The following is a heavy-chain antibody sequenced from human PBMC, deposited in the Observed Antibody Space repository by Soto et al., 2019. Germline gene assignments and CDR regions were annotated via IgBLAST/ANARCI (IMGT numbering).Heavy chain of an antibody. CDR2: ISRSDGST. V-gene: IGHV3-23*01. CDR1: GFTFSSYA. CDR3: ARDGLRFFPFDY. J-gene: IGHJ4*02. D-gene: IGHD3-3*01. Sequence: GGSLRLSCAASGFTFSSYAMSWVRQAPGKGLEWVSAISRSDGSTYYADSVRGRFTVSRDSSKNTVYLQMNSLRAEDTAVYYCARDGLRFFPFDYWGQGTLVTVSS.